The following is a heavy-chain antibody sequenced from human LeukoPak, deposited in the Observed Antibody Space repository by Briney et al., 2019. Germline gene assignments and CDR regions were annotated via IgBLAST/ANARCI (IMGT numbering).Heavy chain of an antibody. CDR1: GFTFSTYA. J-gene: IGHJ4*02. CDR2: ISGGFYNT. V-gene: IGHV3-23*01. Sequence: GGSLRLSRVASGFTFSTYAMSWVRQAPGKGLEWVSTISGGFYNTYYADSVKGRFTISRDNSKNTLYLEMNSLRVEDTAVYYCAKAVAGLFDYWGQGALVTVSS. CDR3: AKAVAGLFDY. D-gene: IGHD6-19*01.